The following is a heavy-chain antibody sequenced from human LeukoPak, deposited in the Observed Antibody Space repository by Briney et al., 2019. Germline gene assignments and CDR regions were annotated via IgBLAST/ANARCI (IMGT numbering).Heavy chain of an antibody. CDR2: IYYSGTT. D-gene: IGHD2-15*01. V-gene: IGHV4-39*01. CDR3: ARHKCSGIYCPFDY. CDR1: GDSISSTSYF. J-gene: IGHJ4*02. Sequence: SETLSLTCTVSGDSISSTSYFWGWIRQPPGKGLEWIGTIYYSGTTYYNPSLKSPVTISVDKSKNQSSLKLSSVSASDTAVYYCARHKCSGIYCPFDYWGQGTLVTVSS.